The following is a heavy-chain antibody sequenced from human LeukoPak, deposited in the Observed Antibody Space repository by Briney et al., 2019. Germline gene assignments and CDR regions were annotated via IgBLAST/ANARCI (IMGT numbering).Heavy chain of an antibody. CDR3: AKFMEAATTPNVY. Sequence: GSLRLSCAASGFTFSNAWISWVRQAPGKGLEWVSAISGSGGSTYYADSVKGRFTISRDNSKNTLYLQMNSLRAEDTAVYYCAKFMEAATTPNVYWGQGTLVTVSS. CDR1: GFTFSNAW. V-gene: IGHV3-23*01. J-gene: IGHJ1*01. CDR2: ISGSGGST. D-gene: IGHD1-26*01.